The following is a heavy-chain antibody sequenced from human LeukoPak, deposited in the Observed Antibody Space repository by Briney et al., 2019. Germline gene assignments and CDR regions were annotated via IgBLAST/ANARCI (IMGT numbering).Heavy chain of an antibody. D-gene: IGHD3-10*01. CDR1: RFTFSIYW. V-gene: IGHV3-7*01. J-gene: IGHJ4*02. CDR2: IKKDGSEK. Sequence: GGSLRLSCAASRFTFSIYWMSWVRQAPGKGLEWVANIKKDGSEKYYVDSVKGRFTISRDNAKNSLYLQMNSLRAEDTAVYYCARDLAYYYASGTSYWGQGTLVTVSS. CDR3: ARDLAYYYASGTSY.